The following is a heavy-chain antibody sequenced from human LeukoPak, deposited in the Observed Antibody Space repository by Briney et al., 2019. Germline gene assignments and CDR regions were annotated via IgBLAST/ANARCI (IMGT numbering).Heavy chain of an antibody. CDR3: ARGGPAAGRFDY. D-gene: IGHD6-13*01. V-gene: IGHV3-11*04. J-gene: IGHJ4*02. CDR1: GFTFSDYY. CDR2: ISDSGRTI. Sequence: SGGSLRLSCAVSGFTFSDYYMSWIRQAPGKGLEWVSYISDSGRTIKYADSVRGRFTISRDNAKNSLYLQMNSLRVEDTALYYCARGGPAAGRFDYWGQGTLVTVSS.